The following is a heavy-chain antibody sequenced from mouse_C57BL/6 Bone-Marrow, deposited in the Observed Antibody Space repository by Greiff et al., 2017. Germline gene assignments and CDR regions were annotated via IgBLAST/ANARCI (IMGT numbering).Heavy chain of an antibody. CDR3: ASHEDYYGSSAWFAY. J-gene: IGHJ3*01. Sequence: QVQLKQSGAELAKPGASVKLSCKASGYTFTSYWMHWVKQRPGQGLEWIGYINPSSGYTKYNQKFKDKATLTADKSSSTAYMQLSSLTYEDSAVYYCASHEDYYGSSAWFAYWGQGTLVTVSA. CDR2: INPSSGYT. V-gene: IGHV1-7*01. D-gene: IGHD1-1*01. CDR1: GYTFTSYW.